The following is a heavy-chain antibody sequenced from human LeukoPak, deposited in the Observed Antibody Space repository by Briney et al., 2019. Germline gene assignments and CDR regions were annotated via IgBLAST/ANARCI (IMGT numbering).Heavy chain of an antibody. Sequence: GGSLRLSCAASGFTFSSYSMNWVRQAPGKGLEWVSSISSSRSYIYYADSVKGRFTISRDNAKNSLYLQMNSLRAEDTAVYYCARTRNNWFDPWGQGTLVTVSS. CDR2: ISSSRSYI. CDR1: GFTFSSYS. J-gene: IGHJ5*02. CDR3: ARTRNNWFDP. V-gene: IGHV3-21*01.